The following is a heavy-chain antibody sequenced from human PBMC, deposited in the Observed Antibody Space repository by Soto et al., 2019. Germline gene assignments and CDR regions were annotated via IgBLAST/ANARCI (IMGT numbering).Heavy chain of an antibody. CDR1: GYTLTELS. CDR3: ATGPSLIHYSDSSGYYYY. J-gene: IGHJ4*02. Sequence: GASVKVSCKVSGYTLTELSMHCVRQAPGKGLEWMGGFDPEDGETIYAQKFQGRVTMTEDTSTDTAYMELSSLRSEDTAVYYCATGPSLIHYSDSSGYYYYWGQGTLVTLSS. V-gene: IGHV1-24*01. D-gene: IGHD3-22*01. CDR2: FDPEDGET.